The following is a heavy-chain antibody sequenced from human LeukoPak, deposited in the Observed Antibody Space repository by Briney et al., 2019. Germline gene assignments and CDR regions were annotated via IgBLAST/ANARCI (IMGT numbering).Heavy chain of an antibody. V-gene: IGHV3-21*01. D-gene: IGHD3-22*01. CDR2: ISSSSSYI. CDR3: ARNYDSSGYYSGFDP. CDR1: GFTFSSYS. Sequence: GGSLRLSCAASGFTFSSYSMNWVRQAPGKGLEWVSSISSSSSYIYYADSVKGRFTISRDNAKNSLYLQMNSLRAEDTAVYYCARNYDSSGYYSGFDPWGQGTLVTVSS. J-gene: IGHJ5*02.